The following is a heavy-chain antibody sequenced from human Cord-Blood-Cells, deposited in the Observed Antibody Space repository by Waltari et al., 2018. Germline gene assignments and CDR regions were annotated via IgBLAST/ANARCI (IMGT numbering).Heavy chain of an antibody. V-gene: IGHV1-8*03. CDR2: MKPKRGNT. Sequence: QVQLVQSGAEVKKPGASVKVSCKASGYTFTSYDINWVRQATGQGLEWMGWMKPKRGNTGYAKKVQGRVIITRNTSIGTAYMELSSLRSEDTAVYYCARGSPNWGSGIYDYWGQGTLVTVSS. D-gene: IGHD7-27*01. J-gene: IGHJ4*02. CDR3: ARGSPNWGSGIYDY. CDR1: GYTFTSYD.